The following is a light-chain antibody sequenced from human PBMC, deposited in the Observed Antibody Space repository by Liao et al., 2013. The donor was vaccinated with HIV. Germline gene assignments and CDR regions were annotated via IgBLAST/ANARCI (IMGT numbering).Light chain of an antibody. Sequence: SYELTQPPSVSVSPGQTARITCSGDALPKQYAYWYQQKPGQAPVLLIYKDSERPSGIPERFSGSSSGTTVTLTISGVQAEDEADYYCQSVDRSGSYVFGTGTKVNVL. V-gene: IGLV3-25*03. J-gene: IGLJ1*01. CDR2: KDS. CDR3: QSVDRSGSYV. CDR1: ALPKQY.